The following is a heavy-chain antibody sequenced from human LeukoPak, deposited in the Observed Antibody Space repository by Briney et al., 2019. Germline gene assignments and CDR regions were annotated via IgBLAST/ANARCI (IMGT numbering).Heavy chain of an antibody. V-gene: IGHV4-59*08. J-gene: IGHJ4*02. Sequence: SETLSLTCTVSGGSISSYYWSWIRQPPGKGLEWIGYIYYSGSTNYNPSLKSRVTISVDTSKNQFSLKLSSVTAADTAVYYCARLFSGLGELSLAFDYWGQGTLVTVSS. CDR1: GGSISSYY. CDR2: IYYSGST. D-gene: IGHD3-16*02. CDR3: ARLFSGLGELSLAFDY.